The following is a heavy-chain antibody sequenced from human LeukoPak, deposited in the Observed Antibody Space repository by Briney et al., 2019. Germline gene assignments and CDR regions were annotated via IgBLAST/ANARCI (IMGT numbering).Heavy chain of an antibody. CDR1: NYSISGGFF. Sequence: SETLSLTCTVFNYSISGGFFWGWIRQSPGRGLEWIGIIARDGTAYSNPSLKSRLTISVDTSKNQVSLRLTSVTAADTATYYCAKVHSGSYIGYFDLWGRGTVVSVSS. J-gene: IGHJ2*01. V-gene: IGHV4-38-2*02. CDR2: IARDGTA. D-gene: IGHD1-26*01. CDR3: AKVHSGSYIGYFDL.